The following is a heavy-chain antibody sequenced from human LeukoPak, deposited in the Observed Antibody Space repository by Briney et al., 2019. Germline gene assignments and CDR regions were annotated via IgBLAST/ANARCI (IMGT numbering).Heavy chain of an antibody. CDR1: GDDISSSNW. CDR2: VYHSGST. V-gene: IGHV4-4*02. J-gene: IGHJ5*01. Sequence: SGTLSLTCSVSGDDISSSNWWTWVRQPPQKGLEWIGEVYHSGSTNYNPSLENRIYMSVDKSQNRFSLRLTSVTAADTAVYFCARVSGSGLYFKSFDPWGQGTLVIVSS. D-gene: IGHD3-10*01. CDR3: ARVSGSGLYFKSFDP.